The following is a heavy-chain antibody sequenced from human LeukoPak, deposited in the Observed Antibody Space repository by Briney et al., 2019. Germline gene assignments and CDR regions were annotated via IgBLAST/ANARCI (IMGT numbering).Heavy chain of an antibody. D-gene: IGHD3-10*01. V-gene: IGHV3-66*01. CDR3: ASAYCCGSGNYDY. CDR2: INNRGNT. Sequence: GGSLRLSCAASEFNVSNSYMGWVRQAPGKGLEWVSIINNRGNTNHADSVKGRFAISRSKSKNRLFLQMNSLRVEDTAVYYCASAYCCGSGNYDYWGHGTLVTVSS. CDR1: EFNVSNSY. J-gene: IGHJ4*01.